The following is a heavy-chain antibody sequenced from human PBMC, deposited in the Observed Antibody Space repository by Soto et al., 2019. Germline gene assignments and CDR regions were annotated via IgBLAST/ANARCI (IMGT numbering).Heavy chain of an antibody. J-gene: IGHJ6*02. CDR2: IIPISETT. Sequence: QVQLVQSGAEVKKPGSSVKVSCKASGGTFSSYAISWVRQAPGQGLEWMGGIIPISETTNYAQKFQGRVTITADESKSTVYIELSSLRSEDTAVYYCARSQGSSTSLEIYYYYYYGMDVWGQGTTVTVSS. D-gene: IGHD2-2*01. CDR1: GGTFSSYA. CDR3: ARSQGSSTSLEIYYYYYYGMDV. V-gene: IGHV1-69*01.